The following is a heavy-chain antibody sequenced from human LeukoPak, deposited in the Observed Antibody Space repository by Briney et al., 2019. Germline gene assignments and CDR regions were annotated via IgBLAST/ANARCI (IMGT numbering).Heavy chain of an antibody. Sequence: GASVKVSCKASGYTFTDFGFIWVRQAPGQGLEWMGWVSTYSGDTDYAKKFQDRVTMTTESSTQTTFMELRNLRSDDTAVYYCARAESMALYFLYWGQGTLVSASS. J-gene: IGHJ1*01. CDR2: VSTYSGDT. CDR1: GYTFTDFG. CDR3: ARAESMALYFLY. D-gene: IGHD1-14*01. V-gene: IGHV1-18*01.